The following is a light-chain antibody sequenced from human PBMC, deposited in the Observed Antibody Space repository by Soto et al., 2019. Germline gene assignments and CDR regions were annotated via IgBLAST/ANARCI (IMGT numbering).Light chain of an antibody. CDR3: IQVTPPYT. Sequence: DVVMTQSPPSLPVTLGQPASMSCRSSQSLAYSDGNTYLNWFQQRPGQSPRRLIYKVSNRDSGVPDRFSGSGSSTVFTLNISRVEAEDVWVYYCIQVTPPYTFGQGTKLEIK. J-gene: IGKJ2*01. V-gene: IGKV2-30*01. CDR2: KVS. CDR1: QSLAYSDGNTY.